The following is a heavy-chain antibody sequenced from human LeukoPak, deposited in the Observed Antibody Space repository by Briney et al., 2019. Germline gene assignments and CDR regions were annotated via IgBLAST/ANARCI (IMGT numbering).Heavy chain of an antibody. CDR3: ARDVNWNYCDY. CDR2: IKKDGSEK. D-gene: IGHD1-20*01. J-gene: IGHJ4*01. Sequence: GGSLRLSCAASGFTFSSYWMSWVRQAPGKGLEWVANIKKDGSEKYYVDSVKGRFTISRDNAKNSLYLQMNSLRAKDTAVYYCARDVNWNYCDYWGHGTLVTVSS. V-gene: IGHV3-7*01. CDR1: GFTFSSYW.